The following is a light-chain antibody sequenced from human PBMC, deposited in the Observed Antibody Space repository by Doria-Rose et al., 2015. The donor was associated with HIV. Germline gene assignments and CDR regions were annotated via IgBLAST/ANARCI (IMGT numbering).Light chain of an antibody. V-gene: IGKV3-20*01. CDR2: GST. CDR3: QQYGISPLA. Sequence: TQSPGTLSLSPGERATLSCGASQSVSSNYLGWYQQKPGQAPRLLIYGSTNRATGIPDRFSGSGSGTDFTLTISRLEPEDFAVYYCQQYGISPLAFGGGAKVEIK. CDR1: QSVSSNY. J-gene: IGKJ4*01.